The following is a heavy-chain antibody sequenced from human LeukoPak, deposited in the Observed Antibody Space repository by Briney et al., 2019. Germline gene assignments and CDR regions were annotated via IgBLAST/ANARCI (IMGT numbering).Heavy chain of an antibody. D-gene: IGHD6-13*01. CDR2: ISSNGGST. CDR1: GFTFSSYA. J-gene: IGHJ4*02. V-gene: IGHV3-64D*06. Sequence: GGSLRLSCSASGFTFSSYAVHWVRQAPGKGLEYVSAISSNGGSTYYADSVKGRFTISRDNSKNTLYLQMSSLRAEDTAVYYCVKVRYSSSWYEGGQYFDYWGQGTLVTVSS. CDR3: VKVRYSSSWYEGGQYFDY.